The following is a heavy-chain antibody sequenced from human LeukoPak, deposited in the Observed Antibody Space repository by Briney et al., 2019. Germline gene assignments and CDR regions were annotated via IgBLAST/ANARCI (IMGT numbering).Heavy chain of an antibody. CDR1: GFPFSRYS. J-gene: IGHJ4*02. D-gene: IGHD6-6*01. CDR2: ITSSSGYI. V-gene: IGHV3-21*01. CDR3: AREFTSSSSFDS. Sequence: GGSLRLSCAASGFPFSRYSMNWVRQAPGKGLEWVSSITSSSGYIHYADSVKGRFTISRDNAKNSLYLQMNSLRAEDTAVYYCAREFTSSSSFDSWGQGTLVTVSS.